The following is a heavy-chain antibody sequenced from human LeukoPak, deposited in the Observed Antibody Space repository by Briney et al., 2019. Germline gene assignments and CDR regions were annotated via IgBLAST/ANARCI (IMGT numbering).Heavy chain of an antibody. J-gene: IGHJ4*02. CDR1: GFIFNPYC. Sequence: GGSLRLSCAASGFIFNPYCMHWVREAPGKGLEGVAVISSDGRDKKCADSVKDRLTNSRDNSKHMVYLKMNSLRPDDTAVYYRAKDEPMAAAAYYFRYWGQGTLVTVSS. D-gene: IGHD6-13*01. V-gene: IGHV3-30*18. CDR3: AKDEPMAAAAYYFRY. CDR2: ISSDGRDK.